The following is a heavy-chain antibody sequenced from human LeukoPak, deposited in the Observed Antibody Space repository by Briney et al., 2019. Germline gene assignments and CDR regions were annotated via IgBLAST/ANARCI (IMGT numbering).Heavy chain of an antibody. Sequence: SETLSLTCSVSGGSLRSDRHNWAWVRQSADKGLEHIGSVDQTGSPYYNPPLKSRVTISVDTSNKQFSLNLTSVTAADTAVYYCARDLGGYRFFMDVWGKGSTVTVSS. CDR1: GGSLRSDRHN. D-gene: IGHD3-16*02. J-gene: IGHJ6*03. CDR3: ARDLGGYRFFMDV. CDR2: VDQTGSP. V-gene: IGHV4-39*07.